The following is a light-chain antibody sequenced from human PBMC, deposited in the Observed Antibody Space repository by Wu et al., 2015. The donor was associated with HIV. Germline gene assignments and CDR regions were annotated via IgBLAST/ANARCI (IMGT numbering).Light chain of an antibody. J-gene: IGKJ2*01. CDR1: QSVSSN. CDR2: GAS. V-gene: IGKV3-20*01. CDR3: QQHGSSPPYT. Sequence: EIVLTQSLGTLSLSPGERATLSCRASQSVSSNLAWYQQKPGQASRLLIYGASTRATGIPARFSGSGSGTDFTLTISRLEPEDFAVYYCQQHGSSPPYTFGQGTKPGD.